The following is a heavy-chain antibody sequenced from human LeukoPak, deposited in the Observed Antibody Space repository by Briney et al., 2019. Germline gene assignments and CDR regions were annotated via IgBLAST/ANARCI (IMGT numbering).Heavy chain of an antibody. CDR2: IWYDGSNK. CDR1: GFTFTSYG. J-gene: IGHJ5*02. V-gene: IGHV3-33*06. Sequence: PGGSLRLSCAASGFTFTSYGFHWVRQAPGKGLEWVAVIWYDGSNKYYVDSVKGRFTISRDNSKNTLYLQMKSLTAEDTAVYYCAKDGSGGGWKWFDPWGQGTLVTVSS. CDR3: AKDGSGGGWKWFDP. D-gene: IGHD2-15*01.